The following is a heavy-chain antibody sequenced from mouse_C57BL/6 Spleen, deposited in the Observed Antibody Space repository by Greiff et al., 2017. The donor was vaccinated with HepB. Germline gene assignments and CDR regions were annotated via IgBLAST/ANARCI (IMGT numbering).Heavy chain of an antibody. CDR1: GYTFTSYW. CDR3: ARSRDWDLDY. Sequence: VQLQQPGAELVRPGSSVKLSCKASGYTFTSYWMDWVKQRPGQGLEWIGNIYPSDSETHYNQKFKDKATLTVDKSSSTAYMQLSSLTSEDSAVYYCARSRDWDLDYWGQGTTLTVSS. J-gene: IGHJ2*01. V-gene: IGHV1-61*01. D-gene: IGHD4-1*01. CDR2: IYPSDSET.